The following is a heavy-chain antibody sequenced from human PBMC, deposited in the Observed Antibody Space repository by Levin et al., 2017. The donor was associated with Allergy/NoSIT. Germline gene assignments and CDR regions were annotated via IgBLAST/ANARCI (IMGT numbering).Heavy chain of an antibody. CDR2: MKEDGSKI. Sequence: GESLKISCEASGFTFRDHWMAWVRQAPGKGLEWVANMKEDGSKIYYAESVQGRFTISRDNAKNSLFLQMNSLRAEDTALYYCGAYFHTAALDSWGQGTPVTVSS. CDR1: GFTFRDHW. CDR3: GAYFHTAALDS. V-gene: IGHV3-7*02. D-gene: IGHD2-2*01. J-gene: IGHJ5*01.